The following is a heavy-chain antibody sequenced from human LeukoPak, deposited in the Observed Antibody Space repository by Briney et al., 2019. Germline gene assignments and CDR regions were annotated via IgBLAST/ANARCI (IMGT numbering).Heavy chain of an antibody. CDR1: GFTLSNYW. V-gene: IGHV3-7*01. D-gene: IGHD1-26*01. CDR3: ARAEWELHFDY. CDR2: IKPDGSEK. Sequence: GGSLRLPCAASGFTLSNYWMNWVRQAPGKGLEWVANIKPDGSEKYYVDSVKGRFTISRDNAKNSLYLQMNSLRAEDTAVYYCARAEWELHFDYWGQGTLVTVSS. J-gene: IGHJ4*02.